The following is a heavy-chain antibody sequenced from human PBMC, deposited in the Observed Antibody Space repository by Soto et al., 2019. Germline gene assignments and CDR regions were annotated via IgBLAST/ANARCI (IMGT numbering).Heavy chain of an antibody. CDR1: GFTFSSYG. CDR2: IWYDGSNK. D-gene: IGHD6-19*01. Sequence: LRLSCAASGFTFSSYGMHWVRQAPGKGLEWVAVIWYDGSNKYYADSVKGRFTISRDNSKNTLYLQMNSLRAEDTAVYYCARDKGSSGPRLQAFDIWGQGTMVTV. V-gene: IGHV3-33*01. J-gene: IGHJ3*02. CDR3: ARDKGSSGPRLQAFDI.